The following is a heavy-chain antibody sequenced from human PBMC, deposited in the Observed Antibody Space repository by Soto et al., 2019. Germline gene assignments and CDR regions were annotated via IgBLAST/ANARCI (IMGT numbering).Heavy chain of an antibody. J-gene: IGHJ6*02. CDR3: ARDLGLRGVIIGQDYYYGMDV. Sequence: SETLSLTCTVSGGSISSYYWSWIRQPPGKGLEWIGYIYYSGSTKYNPSLKSRVTISVDTSKNQFSLKLRSVTAADTAVYYCARDLGLRGVIIGQDYYYGMDVWGQGTTVTVSS. D-gene: IGHD3-10*01. CDR2: IYYSGST. CDR1: GGSISSYY. V-gene: IGHV4-59*01.